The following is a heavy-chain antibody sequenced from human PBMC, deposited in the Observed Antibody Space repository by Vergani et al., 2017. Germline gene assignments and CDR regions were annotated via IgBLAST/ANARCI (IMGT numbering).Heavy chain of an antibody. CDR2: IQFDGSNQ. CDR3: AKHFRGWGIDY. CDR1: GFTLSNYD. D-gene: IGHD3-16*01. V-gene: IGHV3-30*02. Sequence: QVQLVESGGGVVQRGGSLRLSCATSGFTLSNYDMQWIRQGPGKGLEFVAFIQFDGSNQYYADSVKGRFTLSRDFSKNTLYLQMNSLGTDDTATYYCAKHFRGWGIDYWGQGTQVIFSS. J-gene: IGHJ4*02.